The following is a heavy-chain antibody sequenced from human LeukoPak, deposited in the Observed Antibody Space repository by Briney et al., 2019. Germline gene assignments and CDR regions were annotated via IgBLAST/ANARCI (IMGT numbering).Heavy chain of an antibody. Sequence: GGSLRLSCAASGFTFSSYDMHWVRQAPGKGLEWVAFIQYDGNNKNYADSVKGRFTISRDNSKNTLYLQMNSLRAEDTAIYYCAKEPVMVLTTQSLDYWGQGTLVTVSS. CDR1: GFTFSSYD. V-gene: IGHV3-30*02. J-gene: IGHJ4*02. D-gene: IGHD4/OR15-4a*01. CDR2: IQYDGNNK. CDR3: AKEPVMVLTTQSLDY.